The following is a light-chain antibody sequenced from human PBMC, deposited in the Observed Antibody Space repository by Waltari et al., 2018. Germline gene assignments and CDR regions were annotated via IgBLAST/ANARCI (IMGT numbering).Light chain of an antibody. V-gene: IGKV4-1*01. Sequence: DIVMTQSPDSLTVSPGERATVNCKSSQSVLSSSNNKNFLAWDQQKPGQPPKLLIYWASTRGSRVPDRFSGSGSGTDFTLTISSLQAEDVAVYYCQQYYITPPKFGQGTKVEIK. J-gene: IGKJ1*01. CDR2: WAS. CDR3: QQYYITPPK. CDR1: QSVLSSSNNKNF.